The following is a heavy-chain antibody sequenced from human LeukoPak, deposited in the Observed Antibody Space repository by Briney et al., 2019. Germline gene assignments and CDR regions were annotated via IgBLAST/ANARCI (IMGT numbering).Heavy chain of an antibody. Sequence: SETLSLTCAVYGGSFSGYYWSWIRQPPGEGLEWIGEINHSGSTNYNPSLKSRVTISVDTSKNQLSLKLSSVTAADTAVYYCARPYYYDSSGEDAFDIWGQGTMVTVSS. J-gene: IGHJ3*02. CDR1: GGSFSGYY. V-gene: IGHV4-34*01. CDR2: INHSGST. D-gene: IGHD3-22*01. CDR3: ARPYYYDSSGEDAFDI.